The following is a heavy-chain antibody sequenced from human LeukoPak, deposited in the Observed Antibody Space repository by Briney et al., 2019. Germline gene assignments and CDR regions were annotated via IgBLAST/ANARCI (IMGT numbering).Heavy chain of an antibody. CDR1: GGSFSGYY. CDR2: INHSGST. J-gene: IGHJ4*02. Sequence: SETLSLTCAVYGGSFSGYYWSWIRQPPGKGLEWIGEINHSGSTNYNPSLKSRVTISVDTSKNQFSLKLSSVTAADTAVYYCASQLRYSSGRGEAHYWGQGTLVTVSA. CDR3: ASQLRYSSGRGEAHY. D-gene: IGHD6-19*01. V-gene: IGHV4-34*01.